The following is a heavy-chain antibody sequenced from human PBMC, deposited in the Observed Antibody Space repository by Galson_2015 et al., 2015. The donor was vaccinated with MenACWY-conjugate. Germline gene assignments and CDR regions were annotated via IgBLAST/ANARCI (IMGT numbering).Heavy chain of an antibody. CDR1: GFTSSTYA. J-gene: IGHJ3*02. V-gene: IGHV3-23*01. CDR2: ITAGPITP. Sequence: SLRLSCAASGFTSSTYAMSWVRQAPGKGLEWVSAITAGPITPYYTDSVKGRFTISRDDSKNTLFLQMDSLRAEDTALYYCARALMHIAPTDAFDIWGRGTMVTVSS. D-gene: IGHD2-21*01. CDR3: ARALMHIAPTDAFDI.